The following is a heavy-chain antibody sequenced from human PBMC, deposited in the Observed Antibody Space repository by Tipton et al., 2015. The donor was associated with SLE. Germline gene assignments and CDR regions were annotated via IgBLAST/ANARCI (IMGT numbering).Heavy chain of an antibody. V-gene: IGHV3-48*02. CDR1: GFTFSSYS. J-gene: IGHJ4*02. CDR3: ARVKGYSSGWYSFDY. D-gene: IGHD6-19*01. CDR2: ISSSSSTI. Sequence: SLRLSCAASGFTFSSYSMNWVRQAPGKGLEWVSYISSSSSTIYYADSVKGRFTISRDNAKNSLYLQMNSLRDEDTAVYYCARVKGYSSGWYSFDYWGQGTLVTVSS.